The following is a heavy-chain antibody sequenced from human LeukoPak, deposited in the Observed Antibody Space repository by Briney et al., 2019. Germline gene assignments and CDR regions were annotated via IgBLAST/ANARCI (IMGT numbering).Heavy chain of an antibody. CDR3: ARDAHTGSGTYWGGVDYYYGLDV. CDR1: GSTVSSNY. J-gene: IGHJ6*02. D-gene: IGHD3-10*01. V-gene: IGHV3-66*01. CDR2: VYGGDTT. Sequence: GGSLRLSCAASGSTVSSNYMSWVRQAPGKGLEWVSVVYGGDTTYYADSVKGRFTISRDNSKNTLYLQMNSLRAEDTAVYYCARDAHTGSGTYWGGVDYYYGLDVWGQGTTVTVSS.